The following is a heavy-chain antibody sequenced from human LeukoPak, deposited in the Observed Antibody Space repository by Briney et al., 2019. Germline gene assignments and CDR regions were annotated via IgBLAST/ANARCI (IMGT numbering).Heavy chain of an antibody. CDR3: AVDILTGYYTYDFY. Sequence: GSLRLSCAASGFTFSSYEMNWVRQAPGKGLEWIGEINHSGSTNYNPSLKSRVTISVDTSKNQFSLKLSSVTAADTAVYYCAVDILTGYYTYDFYWGQGTLVTVSS. CDR2: INHSGST. J-gene: IGHJ4*02. V-gene: IGHV4-34*08. CDR1: GFTFSSYE. D-gene: IGHD3-9*01.